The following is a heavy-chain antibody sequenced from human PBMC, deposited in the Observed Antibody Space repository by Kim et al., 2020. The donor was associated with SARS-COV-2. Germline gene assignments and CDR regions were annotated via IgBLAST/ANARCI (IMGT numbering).Heavy chain of an antibody. Sequence: LKSRVTISVDTSKNQFSLKLSSVTAADTAVYYCARDPHSSSWYTYYFDYWGQGTLVTVSS. CDR3: ARDPHSSSWYTYYFDY. D-gene: IGHD6-13*01. J-gene: IGHJ4*02. V-gene: IGHV4-39*07.